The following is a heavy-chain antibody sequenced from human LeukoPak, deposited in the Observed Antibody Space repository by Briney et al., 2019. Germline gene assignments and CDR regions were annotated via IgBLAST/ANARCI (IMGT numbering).Heavy chain of an antibody. CDR2: INHSGST. CDR1: GGSFSGYY. J-gene: IGHJ5*02. Sequence: PSETLSLTCAVYGGSFSGYYWSWIRQPPGKGLEWIGEINHSGSTNYNPSLKSRVTISVDTSKNQFSLKLSSVTAADTAVYYCARGGRRRLDHWGQGTLVTVSS. CDR3: ARGGRRRLDH. V-gene: IGHV4-34*01.